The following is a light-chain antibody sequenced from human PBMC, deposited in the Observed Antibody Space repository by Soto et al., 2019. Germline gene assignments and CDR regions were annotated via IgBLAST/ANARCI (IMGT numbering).Light chain of an antibody. J-gene: IGKJ1*01. V-gene: IGKV3-15*01. Sequence: IVLTQSPGTLSLSAVERATLSCRASQSVSNNYLAWYQQKPGQAPRLLIYGASTRVTGMPARFSGSGSGTEFTLTISSLQSEDFAVYYCQQYHNWWTFGQGTKVDIK. CDR3: QQYHNWWT. CDR2: GAS. CDR1: QSVSNN.